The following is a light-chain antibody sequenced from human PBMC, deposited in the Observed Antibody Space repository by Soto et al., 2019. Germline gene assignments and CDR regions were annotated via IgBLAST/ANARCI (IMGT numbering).Light chain of an antibody. CDR2: AAS. CDR1: QGISTY. J-gene: IGKJ1*01. V-gene: IGKV1-17*01. Sequence: DIQMTQSPSSLSASVGDRVTITCRASQGISTYLNWYQQKPGKAPKLLIYAASSLQSGVPSRFSGSGSGTEFTLTISSLQPDDFATYYCLQYHTYRTFGQGTKVDIK. CDR3: LQYHTYRT.